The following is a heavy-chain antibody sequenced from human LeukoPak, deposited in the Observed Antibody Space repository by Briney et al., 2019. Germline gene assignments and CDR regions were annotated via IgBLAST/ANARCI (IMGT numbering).Heavy chain of an antibody. Sequence: PSETLSLTCTVCGVSISSYSWSWIRQPPGKGKEWIGYISTSGSTNSNPSLKSRVTMSVDTSQSQFSLNLSSVAAADTAVYDCARLHGGKGQYYFDFWGQGTLVTVSS. D-gene: IGHD4-23*01. CDR1: GVSISSYS. V-gene: IGHV4-4*09. CDR3: ARLHGGKGQYYFDF. J-gene: IGHJ4*02. CDR2: ISTSGST.